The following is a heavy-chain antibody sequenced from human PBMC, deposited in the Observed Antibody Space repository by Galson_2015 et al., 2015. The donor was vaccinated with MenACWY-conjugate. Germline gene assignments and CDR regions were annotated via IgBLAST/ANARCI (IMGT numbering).Heavy chain of an antibody. CDR1: GLTFSSYG. D-gene: IGHD1-26*01. Sequence: SLRLSCAASGLTFSSYGMHWVRQAPGKGLEWVAVIWYDGSNKYYADSVKGRFTISRDNSKNTLYLQMNSLRAEDTAVYYCARDLSMGGSYYSLEDYYYYYGMDVWGQGTTVTVSS. CDR3: ARDLSMGGSYYSLEDYYYYYGMDV. V-gene: IGHV3-33*01. CDR2: IWYDGSNK. J-gene: IGHJ6*02.